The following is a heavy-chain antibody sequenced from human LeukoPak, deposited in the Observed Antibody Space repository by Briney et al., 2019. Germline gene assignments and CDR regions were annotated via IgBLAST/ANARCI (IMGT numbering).Heavy chain of an antibody. D-gene: IGHD6-13*01. J-gene: IGHJ5*02. Sequence: SETLSLTCAVYGGSFSGFYWSWIRQPPGKGLGWIGDINHSGSTNYNTSLKSRVTISVDTSKTQFTLKRSSVTAADTAVYYCARGPGSWYKNWFDPWGQGTLVTVSS. V-gene: IGHV4-34*01. CDR1: GGSFSGFY. CDR2: INHSGST. CDR3: ARGPGSWYKNWFDP.